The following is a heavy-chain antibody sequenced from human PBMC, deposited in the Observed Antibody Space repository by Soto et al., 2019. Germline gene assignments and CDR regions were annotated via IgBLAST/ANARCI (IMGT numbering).Heavy chain of an antibody. J-gene: IGHJ1*01. CDR1: GGTFSSFG. Sequence: SVKVSCKASGGTFSSFGISWVRQAPRQGLEWVGGIIPVFGRPNYAQRFRGRLTITADESTNTSYMELIDLTSEDTAVYYCAREASGYDFWGQGTQVTVSS. D-gene: IGHD5-12*01. V-gene: IGHV1-69*13. CDR3: AREASGYDF. CDR2: IIPVFGRP.